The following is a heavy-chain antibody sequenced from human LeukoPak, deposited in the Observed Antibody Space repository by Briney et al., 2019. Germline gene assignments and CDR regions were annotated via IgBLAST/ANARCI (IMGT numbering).Heavy chain of an antibody. J-gene: IGHJ4*02. CDR2: IKQDGSEK. CDR3: ARSFIMVRGVYDY. Sequence: PGGSLRLSCAASGFTFSSYWMSWVRQAPGKGLEWVANIKQDGSEKYYVDSVKGRFTISRDNAKNSLYLQMNSLRAEDTAVYYCARSFIMVRGVYDYWGQGTLVTVSS. V-gene: IGHV3-7*01. D-gene: IGHD3-10*01. CDR1: GFTFSSYW.